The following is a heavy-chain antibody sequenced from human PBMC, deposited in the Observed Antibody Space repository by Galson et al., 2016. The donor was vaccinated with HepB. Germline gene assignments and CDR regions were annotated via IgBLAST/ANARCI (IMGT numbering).Heavy chain of an antibody. J-gene: IGHJ3*01. CDR2: VYTNGNS. D-gene: IGHD3-16*01. Sequence: SETLSLTCTVSGASMATSSFYWGWVRQPPGKGLEWIGRVYTNGNSNSNPSLAGRVAISLDTSRNEFSLHLGSVTAADAAVYYCASREFGRPFDVWGQGSVVSVSS. CDR1: GASMATSSFY. CDR3: ASREFGRPFDV. V-gene: IGHV4-39*07.